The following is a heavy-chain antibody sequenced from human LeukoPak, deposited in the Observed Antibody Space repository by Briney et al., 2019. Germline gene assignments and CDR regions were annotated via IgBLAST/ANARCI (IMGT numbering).Heavy chain of an antibody. CDR1: AGSFSGYY. CDR2: INHSRST. J-gene: IGHJ4*02. D-gene: IGHD7-27*01. Sequence: PSETLSLTCAVYAGSFSGYYWSWIRQPPGKGLEWIGEINHSRSTNYNPSLKSRVTISVDTSKNQFSLKLSSVTAADTAVYYCARGVGTPRYLGYWGQGTLVTVSP. V-gene: IGHV4-34*01. CDR3: ARGVGTPRYLGY.